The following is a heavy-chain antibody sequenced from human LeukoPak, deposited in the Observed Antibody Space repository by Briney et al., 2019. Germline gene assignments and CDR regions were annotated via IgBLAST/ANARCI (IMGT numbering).Heavy chain of an antibody. CDR3: ARVHRGGYDSSGYYYGVDY. CDR2: LYYSGST. D-gene: IGHD3-22*01. Sequence: KTSETLSLTCTVSGASFSSNNCYWGWIRQPPGKGLEWIGSLYYSGSTYYNPSLQSRVTISLDTSRNQFSLKLSSVTAADTAVYYCARVHRGGYDSSGYYYGVDYWGQETLVTVSS. J-gene: IGHJ4*02. V-gene: IGHV4-39*07. CDR1: GASFSSNNCY.